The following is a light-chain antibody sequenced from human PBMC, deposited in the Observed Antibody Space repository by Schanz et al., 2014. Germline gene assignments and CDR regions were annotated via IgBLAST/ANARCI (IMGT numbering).Light chain of an antibody. CDR3: QQYGSSPYT. CDR2: DAS. CDR1: QSVSNN. Sequence: EIVMTQSPATLSVSPGERATLSCRASQSVSNNLAWYQQKPGQAPRLLIYDASRRATGIPDRFSGSGSGTDFTLTISRLEPEDFAVYYCQQYGSSPYTFGQGTKLEIK. V-gene: IGKV3-20*01. J-gene: IGKJ2*01.